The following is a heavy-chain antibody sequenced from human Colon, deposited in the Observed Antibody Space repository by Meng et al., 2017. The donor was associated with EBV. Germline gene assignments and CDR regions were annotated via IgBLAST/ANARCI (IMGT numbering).Heavy chain of an antibody. D-gene: IGHD4-17*01. J-gene: IGHJ5*02. Sequence: QVHLQEPGPGLLQPSQTLSLTCTVSGGSISSGDYYWSWIRQPPGKGLEWIGYIYYSGSTYSNASLKSRVTISIDRSKNQFSLKLSSVTAADTAVYYCARDRKHYGERGWFDPWGQGTLVTVSS. CDR2: IYYSGST. CDR1: GGSISSGDYY. V-gene: IGHV4-30-4*01. CDR3: ARDRKHYGERGWFDP.